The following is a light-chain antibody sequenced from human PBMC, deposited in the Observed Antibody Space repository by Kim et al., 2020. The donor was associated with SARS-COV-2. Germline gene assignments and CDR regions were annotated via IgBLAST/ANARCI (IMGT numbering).Light chain of an antibody. Sequence: ITTCCTGGSSSFGAGFDVHWYHQLPATAPKRLINGNNNRPSGVPDRFSGSKSGTSAALAITGLQAEDEDDYYCLSYDRSLSGWVFGGGTQLTVL. J-gene: IGLJ3*02. CDR3: LSYDRSLSGWV. V-gene: IGLV1-40*01. CDR2: GNN. CDR1: SSSFGAGFD.